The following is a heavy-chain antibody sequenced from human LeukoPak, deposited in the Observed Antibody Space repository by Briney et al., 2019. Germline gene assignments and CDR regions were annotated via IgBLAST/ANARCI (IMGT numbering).Heavy chain of an antibody. Sequence: PGGSLRLSCAASGFTFSSYAMSWVRQAPGKGLEWVSAISGSGGSTYYADSVKGRFTISRDNSKNTVSLQMNSLRAEDTAVYYCARDLLNYYDMSHLFDYWGQGTLVTVSS. CDR3: ARDLLNYYDMSHLFDY. J-gene: IGHJ4*02. V-gene: IGHV3-23*01. CDR2: ISGSGGST. D-gene: IGHD3-22*01. CDR1: GFTFSSYA.